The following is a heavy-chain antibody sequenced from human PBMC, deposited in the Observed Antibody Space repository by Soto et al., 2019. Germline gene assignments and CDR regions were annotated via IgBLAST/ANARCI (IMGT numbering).Heavy chain of an antibody. V-gene: IGHV3-21*01. Sequence: GGSLRLSCAASGFTFSSYSMNWVRQAPGKGLEWVSSISSSSSYIYYADSVKGRFTISRDNAKNSLYLQMNSLRAEDTAVYYCARDYTYYDTLTGADDAFDIWGQGTMVTVSS. D-gene: IGHD3-9*01. CDR1: GFTFSSYS. J-gene: IGHJ3*02. CDR3: ARDYTYYDTLTGADDAFDI. CDR2: ISSSSSYI.